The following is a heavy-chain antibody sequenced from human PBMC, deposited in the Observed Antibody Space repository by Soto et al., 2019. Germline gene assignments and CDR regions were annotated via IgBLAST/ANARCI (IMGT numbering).Heavy chain of an antibody. CDR1: GFTFSSYA. V-gene: IGHV3-23*01. Sequence: GGSLRLSCAASGFTFSSYAMSWVRQAPGKGLEWVSAVSGSGGSTYYADSVKGRFSISRDNSKNTLYLQMNSLRAEDTAVYYCAKDLGHILRDDAFDIWGQGTMVTVSS. J-gene: IGHJ3*02. CDR2: VSGSGGST. D-gene: IGHD1-26*01. CDR3: AKDLGHILRDDAFDI.